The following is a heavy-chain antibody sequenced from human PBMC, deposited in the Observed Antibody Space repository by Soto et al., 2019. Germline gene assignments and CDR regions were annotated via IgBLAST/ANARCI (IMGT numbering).Heavy chain of an antibody. CDR3: VRGGGGGLFDP. J-gene: IGHJ5*02. D-gene: IGHD2-21*01. V-gene: IGHV3-11*06. Sequence: GSLRLSCAVSGLTFGDSYMSWIRQAPGKGLEWLSYISPGSRYPAYADSVKGRFNISRDNAKRSLYLQMMSLTAEDTAIYYCVRGGGGGLFDPWGQGTMVTVSS. CDR1: GLTFGDSY. CDR2: ISPGSRYP.